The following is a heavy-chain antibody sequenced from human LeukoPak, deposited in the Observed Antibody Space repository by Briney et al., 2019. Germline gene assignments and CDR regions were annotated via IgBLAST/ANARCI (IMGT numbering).Heavy chain of an antibody. Sequence: GGSLRLSCAASGFTFSSYSMNWVRQAPGKGLEWVSSISSSSSYIYYADSVKGRFAISRDNSKNTLYLQMNSLRAEDTAVYYCAKDLAFLYYYDSSGLPSDYWGQGTLVTVSS. D-gene: IGHD3-22*01. V-gene: IGHV3-21*04. CDR2: ISSSSSYI. CDR1: GFTFSSYS. J-gene: IGHJ4*02. CDR3: AKDLAFLYYYDSSGLPSDY.